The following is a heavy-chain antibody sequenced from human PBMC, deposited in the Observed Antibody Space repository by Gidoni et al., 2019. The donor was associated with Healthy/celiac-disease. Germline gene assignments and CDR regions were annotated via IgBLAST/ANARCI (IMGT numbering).Heavy chain of an antibody. CDR1: GGSISSRNW. Sequence: QVQLQESGPGLVKPSGTLSLTCAVSGGSISSRNWWSWVRQPPGKGLEWIGEIYHSGSTNYNPSLKSRVTISVDKSKNQFSLKLSSVTAADTAVYYCARDRDYDFWSGPYYYMDVWGKGTTVTVSS. CDR3: ARDRDYDFWSGPYYYMDV. D-gene: IGHD3-3*01. V-gene: IGHV4-4*02. CDR2: IYHSGST. J-gene: IGHJ6*03.